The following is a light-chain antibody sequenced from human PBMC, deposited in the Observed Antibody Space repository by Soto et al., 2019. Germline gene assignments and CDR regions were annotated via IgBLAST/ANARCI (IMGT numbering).Light chain of an antibody. CDR3: SSYTSSSPCV. Sequence: QSALTQPASVSGSPGQSITISCTGTSSDVGSYKYVSWYQQHPGEAPNLMIYEVSNRPSGVSNRFSGSKSGNTASLTISGLQAEDEADYYCSSYTSSSPCVFGTGTKLTVL. CDR2: EVS. V-gene: IGLV2-14*01. CDR1: SSDVGSYKY. J-gene: IGLJ1*01.